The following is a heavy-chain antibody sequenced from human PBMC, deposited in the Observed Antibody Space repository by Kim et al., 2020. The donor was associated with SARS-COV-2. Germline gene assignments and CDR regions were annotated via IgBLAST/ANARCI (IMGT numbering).Heavy chain of an antibody. V-gene: IGHV3-7*01. J-gene: IGHJ6*02. CDR2: DK. Sequence: DKSYVDSVKGRFSISRHNTDNTLHLQMNSLRVEDSGIYYCAKYLRAFGMDVWGQGTTVTVSS. CDR3: AKYLRAFGMDV. D-gene: IGHD3-3*02.